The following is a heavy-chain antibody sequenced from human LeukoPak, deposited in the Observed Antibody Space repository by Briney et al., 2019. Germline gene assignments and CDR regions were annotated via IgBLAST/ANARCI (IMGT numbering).Heavy chain of an antibody. CDR2: IYYSGTV. CDR3: ARLGSYFDY. J-gene: IGHJ4*02. Sequence: SETLSLTCTVSGGSLTSYYWSWIRQPPGKGLQWIGYIYYSGTVNYNPSLKSRVTISVDTSKNQFSLNLSSVTAADTAVYYCARLGSYFDYLGPRTQVTVSS. V-gene: IGHV4-59*08. CDR1: GGSLTSYY.